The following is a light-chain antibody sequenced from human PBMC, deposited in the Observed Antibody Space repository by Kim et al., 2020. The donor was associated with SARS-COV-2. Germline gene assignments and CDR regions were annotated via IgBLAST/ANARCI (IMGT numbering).Light chain of an antibody. CDR3: QVWDSSSDHVV. CDR1: NIGSKS. CDR2: YDS. V-gene: IGLV3-21*04. Sequence: APGKTARLTCGGNNIGSKSVHWYQQKPGQAPVLVISYDSDRPSGIPERFSGSNSGNTATLTISRVEAGDEADYYCQVWDSSSDHVVFGGGTQLTVL. J-gene: IGLJ2*01.